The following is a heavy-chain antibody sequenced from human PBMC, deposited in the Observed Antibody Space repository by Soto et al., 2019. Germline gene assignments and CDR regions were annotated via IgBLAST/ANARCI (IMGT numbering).Heavy chain of an antibody. CDR3: ARAPTWTNNWFDP. V-gene: IGHV4-30-4*01. D-gene: IGHD3-3*01. CDR2: IYYSGST. J-gene: IGHJ5*02. Sequence: QVQLQESGPGLVKPSQTLSLTCTVSGGSISSGDYYWSWIRQPPGKGLEWIGYIYYSGSTYYNPSLDSRVTISVDTSKNQFSLKLSSVTAAYTAVYYCARAPTWTNNWFDPWGQGTLVTVSS. CDR1: GGSISSGDYY.